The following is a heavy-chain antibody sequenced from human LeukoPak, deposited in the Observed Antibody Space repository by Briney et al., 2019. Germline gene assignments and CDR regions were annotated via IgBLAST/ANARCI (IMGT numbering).Heavy chain of an antibody. CDR1: GFTFSSYG. J-gene: IGHJ4*02. V-gene: IGHV3-30*02. Sequence: GGSLRLSCAASGFTFSSYGMHWVRQAPGKGLEWVAFIRYDGSNKYYADSVKGRFTISRDNSKNTLYLQMNSLRAEDAAVYYCAKAPVTTCSGAYCYPFDYWSQGTLVTVSS. D-gene: IGHD2-15*01. CDR2: IRYDGSNK. CDR3: AKAPVTTCSGAYCYPFDY.